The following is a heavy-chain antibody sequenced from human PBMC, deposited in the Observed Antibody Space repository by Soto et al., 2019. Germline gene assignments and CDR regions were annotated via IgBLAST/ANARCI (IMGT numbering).Heavy chain of an antibody. V-gene: IGHV1-69*01. CDR3: ARTSSGWYEYCFDC. Sequence: QVQLVQSVAEVKKPGSSVKVSCKASGGTFSSYAISWVRQAPGQGLEWMVGIIPIFGTANYAQKFQGRVTITADESTSPAYMELRSLRSEDTAVYYCARTSSGWYEYCFDCWGQGTLVTVSS. CDR1: GGTFSSYA. CDR2: IIPIFGTA. J-gene: IGHJ4*02. D-gene: IGHD6-19*01.